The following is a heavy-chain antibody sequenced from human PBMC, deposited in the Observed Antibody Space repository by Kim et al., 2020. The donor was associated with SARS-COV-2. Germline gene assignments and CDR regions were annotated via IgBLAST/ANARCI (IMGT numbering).Heavy chain of an antibody. CDR2: ISGGNVI. Sequence: GGSLRLSCAASGFRFTDYYMTWNRQAPGKGLEWISYISGGNVIYYADSVKGRFTVSRDNAEDSVYLQLNGLRAEDTAVYYCARVHYYDSSGYYGLDGWG. J-gene: IGHJ1*01. CDR1: GFRFTDYY. D-gene: IGHD3-22*01. CDR3: ARVHYYDSSGYYGLDG. V-gene: IGHV3-11*04.